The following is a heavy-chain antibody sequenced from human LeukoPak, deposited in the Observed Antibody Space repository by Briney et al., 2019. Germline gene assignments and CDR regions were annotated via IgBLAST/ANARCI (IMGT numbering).Heavy chain of an antibody. D-gene: IGHD3-10*01. Sequence: GGSLRLSCAASGFIFTIYGFSWVRQAPGMGLGWVSGITGSGTNTYYADSVKGRFTISRDNSKNTLYLQMNSLRAEDTAVYYCAKTSGTNWFDPWGQGTLVTVSS. J-gene: IGHJ5*02. CDR1: GFIFTIYG. CDR3: AKTSGTNWFDP. CDR2: ITGSGTNT. V-gene: IGHV3-23*01.